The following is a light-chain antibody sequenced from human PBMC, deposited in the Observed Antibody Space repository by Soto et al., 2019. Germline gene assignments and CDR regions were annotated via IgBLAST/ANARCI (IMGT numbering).Light chain of an antibody. CDR2: GAY. CDR3: QQRHMWPIT. V-gene: IGKV3-11*01. CDR1: QSVSSY. Sequence: EIVLTQSPATLSLSPGERAALSCRASQSVSSYLAWYQQKPGQAPRLLIYGAYNRATGIPPRFSGSGSGKDFTLTISSLEPEDSAVYYCQQRHMWPITFGQGTRLEIK. J-gene: IGKJ5*01.